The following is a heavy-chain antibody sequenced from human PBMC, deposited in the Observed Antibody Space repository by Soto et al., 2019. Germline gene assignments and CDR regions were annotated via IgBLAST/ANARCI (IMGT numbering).Heavy chain of an antibody. V-gene: IGHV1-46*01. D-gene: IGHD6-19*01. J-gene: IGHJ6*02. CDR1: GYTFTSYY. Sequence: ASVKVSCKASGYTFTSYYMHWVRQAPGQGPEWMGIINPSGGSTSYAQKFQGRVTMTRDTSTSTVYMELSSLRSEDTAVYYCARDRVAVAGYLYTRYGMDVWGQGTTVTVSS. CDR3: ARDRVAVAGYLYTRYGMDV. CDR2: INPSGGST.